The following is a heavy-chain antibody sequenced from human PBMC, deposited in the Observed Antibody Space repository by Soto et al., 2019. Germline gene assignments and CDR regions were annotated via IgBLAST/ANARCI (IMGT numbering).Heavy chain of an antibody. CDR1: GYTFTNYY. J-gene: IGHJ4*02. CDR2: INATGGST. D-gene: IGHD6-13*01. CDR3: ARDLAAADY. Sequence: QVQLLQSGAEVKKPGASVKVSCKASGYTFTNYYIHWVRQAPGQGLEWMGIINATGGSTNYAQKFQGRVTLTMDTSTSTVYMELSSLRFEDTAVYYCARDLAAADYWGQGTLVTVSS. V-gene: IGHV1-46*01.